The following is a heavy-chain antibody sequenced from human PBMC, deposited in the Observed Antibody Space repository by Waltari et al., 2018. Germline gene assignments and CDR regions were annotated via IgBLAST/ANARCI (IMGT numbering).Heavy chain of an antibody. D-gene: IGHD3-9*01. CDR2: IYPGDSDT. CDR1: GYSFTSYW. CDR3: ARQGVEDDILTGYYNVIGY. V-gene: IGHV5-51*01. J-gene: IGHJ4*02. Sequence: EVQLVQSGAEVKKPGESLKISCKGSGYSFTSYWTGWVRQMPGKGLEWMGIIYPGDSDTRYSPSFQGQVTISADKSISTASLQWSSLKASDTAMYYCARQGVEDDILTGYYNVIGYWVQGTLVTVSS.